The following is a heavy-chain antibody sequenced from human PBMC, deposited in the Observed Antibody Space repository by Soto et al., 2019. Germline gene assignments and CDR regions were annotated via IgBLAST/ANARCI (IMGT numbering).Heavy chain of an antibody. CDR1: GFSFSGYT. CDR3: AKDRQPDGIWTFDY. D-gene: IGHD3-9*01. Sequence: EVQLLESGGHLIQPGESLRLSCAASGFSFSGYTMNWVRQAQGKGLEWISGINGGGGTTDYADTVKGRFTISRDDSKNFLYLKINRPRAEETAIYYCAKDRQPDGIWTFDYWGRGTLVTVSS. CDR2: INGGGGTT. J-gene: IGHJ4*02. V-gene: IGHV3-23*01.